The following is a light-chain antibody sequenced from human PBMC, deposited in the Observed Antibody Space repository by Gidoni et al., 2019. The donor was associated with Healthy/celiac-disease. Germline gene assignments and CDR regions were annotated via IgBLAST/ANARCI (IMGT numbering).Light chain of an antibody. J-gene: IGKJ1*01. CDR2: LGS. V-gene: IGKV2-28*01. Sequence: EIVMTPSSLSLTVTPGEPASISCRSSQSLLHSNGYNYLDWYLQKPGQSPQLRIYLGSNRASGVPDRFSVSGSGTDITLKFMSVVAKYVRVYCCLQGLQTPWTFGQXTKVEIK. CDR1: QSLLHSNGYNY. CDR3: LQGLQTPWT.